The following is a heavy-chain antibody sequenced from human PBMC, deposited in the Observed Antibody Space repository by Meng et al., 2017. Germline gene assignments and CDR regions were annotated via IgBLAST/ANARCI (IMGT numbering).Heavy chain of an antibody. Sequence: QVQLQRSGPGLGRPSETLSLTFTVSGDSVTVGSHYWSWIRQPPGKGLEWIGYIDYGGSTSYNPSLRSRVTISVDTSNNQFSLKLSSVTAADTAVFYCARTRGDYYFDYWGQGTLVTVSS. V-gene: IGHV4-61*01. J-gene: IGHJ4*02. CDR3: ARTRGDYYFDY. CDR2: IDYGGST. CDR1: GDSVTVGSHY. D-gene: IGHD3-16*01.